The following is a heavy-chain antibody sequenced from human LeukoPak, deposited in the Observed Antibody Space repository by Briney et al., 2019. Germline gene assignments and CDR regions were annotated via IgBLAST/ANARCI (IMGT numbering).Heavy chain of an antibody. V-gene: IGHV3-30*18. CDR2: ISYDGSNK. D-gene: IGHD2-15*01. Sequence: GRSLRLSCAASGFTFSSYGMHWVRQAPGKGLEWVAVISYDGSNKYYADSVKGRFTISRDNSKNTLYLQMNSLRAEDTAVYYCAKARFSGYCSGGSCYSGNDYWGQGTLVTVSS. J-gene: IGHJ4*02. CDR1: GFTFSSYG. CDR3: AKARFSGYCSGGSCYSGNDY.